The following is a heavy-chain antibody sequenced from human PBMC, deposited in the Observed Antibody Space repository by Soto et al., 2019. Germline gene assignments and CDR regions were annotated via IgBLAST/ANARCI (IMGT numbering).Heavy chain of an antibody. CDR2: IKQDGREK. Sequence: GGSLRLSCAASGFTFSSNWMSWVRQAPGKELEGVANIKQDGREKYYVDSVKGRFTIYTDNAKNSLYLQMNSLRAEDTAVYYCARAYQPYIIYYDFWSGYYSPQGYFDYWGQGTLVTVSS. CDR3: ARAYQPYIIYYDFWSGYYSPQGYFDY. J-gene: IGHJ4*02. V-gene: IGHV3-7*04. D-gene: IGHD3-3*01. CDR1: GFTFSSNW.